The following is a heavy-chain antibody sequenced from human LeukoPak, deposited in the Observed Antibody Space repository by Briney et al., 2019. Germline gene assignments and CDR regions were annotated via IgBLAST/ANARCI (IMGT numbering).Heavy chain of an antibody. D-gene: IGHD4-17*01. CDR1: GYIFAAYY. CDR3: ARDGKDGDYVSQ. V-gene: IGHV1-2*02. CDR2: INPNSGGT. Sequence: ASVKVSCKTSGYIFAAYYLNWVRQAPGQGLEWMGWINPNSGGTNYAQKFQGRVTMTRDTSISTAYMELSRLRSDDTAVYYCARDGKDGDYVSQWGQGTLVTVSS. J-gene: IGHJ4*02.